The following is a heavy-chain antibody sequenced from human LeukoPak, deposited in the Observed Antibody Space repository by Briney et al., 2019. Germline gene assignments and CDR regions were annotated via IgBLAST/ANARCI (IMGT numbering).Heavy chain of an antibody. J-gene: IGHJ6*03. D-gene: IGHD2-2*01. CDR1: GYTFTGYY. Sequence: ASVPVSCKASGYTFTGYYMHWLRQAPGQGLEWMGWINPNSGGTNYAQKFQGRVTMTRDTSISTAYMELSRLRSDDTAVYYCARDAEDIVVVTSYYMDVWGKGSTVTVSS. CDR2: INPNSGGT. V-gene: IGHV1-2*02. CDR3: ARDAEDIVVVTSYYMDV.